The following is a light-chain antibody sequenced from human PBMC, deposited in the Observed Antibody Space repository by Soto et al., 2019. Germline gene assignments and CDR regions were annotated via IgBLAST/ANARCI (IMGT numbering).Light chain of an antibody. CDR1: QSVSSSY. CDR2: GAS. J-gene: IGKJ1*01. CDR3: QQYGSSGT. Sequence: NVLTQSPGTVSLSKGERATLSCRASQSVSSSYLAWYQQKPGQAPRLLIYGASNRATGIPGRFSGSGSGTDFTLTSSRLEPEDFAVYYCQQYGSSGTFGQGTKVDI. V-gene: IGKV3-20*01.